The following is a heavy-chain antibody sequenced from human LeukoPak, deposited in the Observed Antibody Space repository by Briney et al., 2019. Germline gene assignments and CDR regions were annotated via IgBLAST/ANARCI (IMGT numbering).Heavy chain of an antibody. CDR2: ISTYNGDT. CDR3: LRDAQRPRLTPDY. Sequence: ASVKVSCKASGYTFNTYGISWVRQAPGQGLEWMGWISTYNGDTSYVQNLQGRVTMTTDTSTSTAYMELMSLRSDDTAVYYCLRDAQRPRLTPDYWGQGTLVTVYS. V-gene: IGHV1-18*01. D-gene: IGHD6-25*01. J-gene: IGHJ4*02. CDR1: GYTFNTYG.